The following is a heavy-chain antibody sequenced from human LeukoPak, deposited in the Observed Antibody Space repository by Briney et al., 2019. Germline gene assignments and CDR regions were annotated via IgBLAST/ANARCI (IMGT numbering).Heavy chain of an antibody. CDR1: GFTFSSYS. D-gene: IGHD1-1*01. V-gene: IGHV3-21*04. CDR2: ISSSSSYI. CDR3: AKAASNDVADYYYYMDV. Sequence: GGSLRLSCAASGFTFSSYSMNWVRQAPGKGLEWVSSISSSSSYIYYADSVKGRFTISRDNAKNSLYLQMNSPRAEDTAVYYCAKAASNDVADYYYYMDVWGKGTTVTVSS. J-gene: IGHJ6*03.